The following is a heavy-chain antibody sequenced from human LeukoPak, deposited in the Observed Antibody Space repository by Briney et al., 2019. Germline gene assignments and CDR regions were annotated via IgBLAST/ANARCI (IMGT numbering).Heavy chain of an antibody. CDR1: GGSVSSSTYY. J-gene: IGHJ4*02. D-gene: IGHD6-6*01. CDR2: IYYSAST. Sequence: PSETLSLTCTVSGGSVSSSTYYWDWIRQPPGKGREWIVTIYYSASTYYNTSLKSLVTISVDTSKNQFSLRLSSVTAADTAVYYCARRRRSNSSHDYWGQGTLVTVSS. V-gene: IGHV4-39*01. CDR3: ARRRRSNSSHDY.